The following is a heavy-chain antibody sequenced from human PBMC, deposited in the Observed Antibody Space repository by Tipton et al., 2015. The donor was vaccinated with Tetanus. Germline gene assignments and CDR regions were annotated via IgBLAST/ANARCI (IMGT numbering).Heavy chain of an antibody. CDR2: IYPGDSDT. CDR1: GYIFNNYW. CDR3: AWAHCTDGVCNFDF. D-gene: IGHD2-8*01. Sequence: QLVQSGGEVKKPGESLKISCKGSGYIFNNYWIGWVRQKPGKGLEWMGIIYPGDSDTRYSTSFQGQVTISVDKSINTAYLQWSSLKASDTSMFYCAWAHCTDGVCNFDFWGQGALVTVAS. V-gene: IGHV5-51*01. J-gene: IGHJ4*02.